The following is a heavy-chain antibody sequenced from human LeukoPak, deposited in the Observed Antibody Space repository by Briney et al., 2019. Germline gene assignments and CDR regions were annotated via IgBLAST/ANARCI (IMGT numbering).Heavy chain of an antibody. J-gene: IGHJ4*02. CDR3: ARGGWYWAY. D-gene: IGHD6-19*01. CDR1: AVSISRHF. Sequence: PSETLSLTCNFSAVSISRHFWSWIRQTPKKGLEWLGYVFSSGSTNYNPSLKSRITISLDTSKHQFSLTLNSVTAADTAVYYCARGGWYWAYWGQGTLVTVSS. V-gene: IGHV4-59*11. CDR2: VFSSGST.